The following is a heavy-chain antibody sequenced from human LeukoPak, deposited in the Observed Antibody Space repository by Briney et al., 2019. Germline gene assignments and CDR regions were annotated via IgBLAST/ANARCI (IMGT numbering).Heavy chain of an antibody. CDR1: GYTFTSYD. CDR3: ARSGDYCYDSSGYQNWFDP. CDR2: MNPNSGNT. J-gene: IGHJ5*02. V-gene: IGHV1-8*01. D-gene: IGHD3-22*01. Sequence: GASVKVSCKASGYTFTSYDINWVRQATGQGLEWMGWMNPNSGNTGYAQKFQGRVTMTRNTSISTAYMELSSLRSEDTAVYYCARSGDYCYDSSGYQNWFDPWGQGTLVTVSS.